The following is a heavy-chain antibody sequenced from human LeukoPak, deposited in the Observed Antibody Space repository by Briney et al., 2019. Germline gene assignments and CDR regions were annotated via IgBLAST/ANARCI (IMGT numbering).Heavy chain of an antibody. CDR3: AREGGMQQLVLFDI. Sequence: ASVKVSCKASGYTFTGYYMHWVRQAPGQGLEWMGWINPNSGGTNYAQKFQGRVTMTRDTSISTAYMELSRLRSDDTAVYYCAREGGMQQLVLFDIWGQGTMVTVSS. CDR2: INPNSGGT. V-gene: IGHV1-2*02. CDR1: GYTFTGYY. J-gene: IGHJ3*02. D-gene: IGHD6-13*01.